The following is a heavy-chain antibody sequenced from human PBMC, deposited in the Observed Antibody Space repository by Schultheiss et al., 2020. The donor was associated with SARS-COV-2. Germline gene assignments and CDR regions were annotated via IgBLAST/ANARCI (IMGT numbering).Heavy chain of an antibody. CDR2: IIPMFDKA. V-gene: IGHV1-69*13. CDR3: ARDLNYPDIVGFSY. Sequence: SVKVSCKASGGTFSSYAISWVRQAPGQGLEWMGGIIPMFDKAKYSQKFQGRVTITADESTSTVYLELSSLRSEDTAVYYCARDLNYPDIVGFSYWGQGTLVTVSS. CDR1: GGTFSSYA. J-gene: IGHJ4*02. D-gene: IGHD2-15*01.